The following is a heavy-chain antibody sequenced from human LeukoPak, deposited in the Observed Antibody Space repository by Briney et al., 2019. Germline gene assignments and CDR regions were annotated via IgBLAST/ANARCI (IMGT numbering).Heavy chain of an antibody. CDR2: ISGSSSYT. V-gene: IGHV3-11*03. D-gene: IGHD4-11*01. J-gene: IGHJ4*02. CDR1: GFTFSDYY. CDR3: TRITVEAGNTYLADY. Sequence: PGRSLRLSCAASGFTFSDYYMSWIRQVPGRGLEWVSYISGSSSYTNYADSVKGRFTISRDNANNSLYLQMNSLRAEDTAVYYCTRITVEAGNTYLADYWGQGTLVTVSS.